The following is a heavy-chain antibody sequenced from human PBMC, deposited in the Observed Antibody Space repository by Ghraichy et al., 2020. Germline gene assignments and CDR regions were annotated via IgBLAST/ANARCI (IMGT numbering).Heavy chain of an antibody. CDR3: ARDHWFYEGILESHVHYYYYMDV. J-gene: IGHJ6*03. V-gene: IGHV3-21*01. CDR1: GFTFSSYS. Sequence: GGSLRLSCAASGFTFSSYSMNWVRQAPGKGLEWVSSISSSSSYIYYADSVKGRFTISRDNAKNSLYLQMNSLRAEDTAVYYCARDHWFYEGILESHVHYYYYMDVWGKGTTVTVSS. CDR2: ISSSSSYI. D-gene: IGHD3-16*01.